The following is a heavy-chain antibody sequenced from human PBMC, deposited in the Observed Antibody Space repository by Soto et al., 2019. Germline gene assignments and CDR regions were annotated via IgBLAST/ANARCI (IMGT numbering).Heavy chain of an antibody. CDR3: AIHRYSGSYWFDP. D-gene: IGHD1-26*01. CDR2: ISAYNGNT. CDR1: GYTFTSYG. J-gene: IGHJ5*02. Sequence: GASVKVSCKASGYTFTSYGISWARQAPGQGLEWMGWISAYNGNTNYAQKLQGRVTMTTDTSTSTAYMELRSLRSDDTAVYYCAIHRYSGSYWFDPWGQGTLVTVSS. V-gene: IGHV1-18*01.